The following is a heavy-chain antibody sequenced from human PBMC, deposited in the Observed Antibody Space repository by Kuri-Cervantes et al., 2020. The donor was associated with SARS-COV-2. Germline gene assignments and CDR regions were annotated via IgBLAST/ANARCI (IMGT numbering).Heavy chain of an antibody. CDR1: GGSIRSDGYY. Sequence: SLRLSCTVSGGSIRSDGYYWSWIRQRPGKGLEWIGYIYSGGTTYYSPSLKSRLTISMDTSKNHFSLKLGAVTAADTAMYYCARYYYDSRGYVFFDYWGRGNPVTVSS. CDR2: IYSGGTT. CDR3: ARYYYDSRGYVFFDY. V-gene: IGHV4-31*03. J-gene: IGHJ4*02. D-gene: IGHD3-22*01.